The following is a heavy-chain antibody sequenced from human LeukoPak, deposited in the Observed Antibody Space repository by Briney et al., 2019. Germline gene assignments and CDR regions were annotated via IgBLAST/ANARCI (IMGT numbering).Heavy chain of an antibody. J-gene: IGHJ5*02. CDR2: IYTSGST. Sequence: SETLSLTCTVSGGSISSYYWSWIRQPPGKGLEWIGYIYTSGSTNYNPSLKSRVTISVDTSKNQFSLKLSSVTAADTAVYYCATRGNSGSYSAWGQGTLVTVSS. CDR3: ATRGNSGSYSA. V-gene: IGHV4-4*09. CDR1: GGSISSYY. D-gene: IGHD1-26*01.